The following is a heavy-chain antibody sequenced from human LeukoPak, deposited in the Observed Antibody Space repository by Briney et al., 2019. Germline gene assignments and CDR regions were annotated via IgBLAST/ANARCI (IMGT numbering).Heavy chain of an antibody. D-gene: IGHD3-22*01. CDR1: RYTFTGYY. CDR3: ARVYYESSGYSSRIHHFDY. Sequence: GASVKVSFKGSRYTFTGYYMHWVRQAPGQGLEWMGWINPNSGGTNYAQKFQGRVTMTRDTSISTAYMELSRLRSDDTAVYYCARVYYESSGYSSRIHHFDYWGQGTLVTVSS. CDR2: INPNSGGT. V-gene: IGHV1-2*02. J-gene: IGHJ4*02.